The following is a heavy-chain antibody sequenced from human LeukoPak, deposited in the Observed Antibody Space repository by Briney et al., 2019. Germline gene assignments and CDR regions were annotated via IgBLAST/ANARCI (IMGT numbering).Heavy chain of an antibody. Sequence: GGSLRLSCAASGFTFSGYSMNWVRQAPGKGLEWVSFISSSSSNIYYADSVKGRFTISRDNAKNSLYLQMNSLRAEDTALYYCARESPDGYHYYGMDVWGRGTTVTVSS. CDR2: ISSSSSNI. D-gene: IGHD1-14*01. CDR1: GFTFSGYS. CDR3: ARESPDGYHYYGMDV. V-gene: IGHV3-21*01. J-gene: IGHJ6*02.